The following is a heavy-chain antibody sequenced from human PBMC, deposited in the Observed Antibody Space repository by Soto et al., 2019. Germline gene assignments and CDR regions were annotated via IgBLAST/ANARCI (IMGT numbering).Heavy chain of an antibody. CDR2: IYYSGST. D-gene: IGHD1-26*01. CDR1: GGSISSYY. CDR3: ARLRGSSPYYYYGMDV. J-gene: IGHJ6*02. Sequence: SETLSLTCTVSGGSISSYYWSWIRQPPGKGLEWIGYIYYSGSTNYNPSLKSRVTISVDTSKNQFSLKLSSVTAADTAVYYCARLRGSSPYYYYGMDVWGQGTTVT. V-gene: IGHV4-59*08.